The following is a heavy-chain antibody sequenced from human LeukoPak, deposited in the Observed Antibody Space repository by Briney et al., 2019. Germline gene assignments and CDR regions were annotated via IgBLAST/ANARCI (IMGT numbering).Heavy chain of an antibody. CDR3: AKGGKYYGDYSMDV. Sequence: PGGSLRLSCAASGFTFSSYGMPWVRQAPGKGLEWVAVISYDGSNKYYADPVKGRFTISRDNSKNTLYLQMNSLRAEDTAVYYCAKGGKYYGDYSMDVWGKGTTVTVSS. D-gene: IGHD4-17*01. J-gene: IGHJ6*04. CDR2: ISYDGSNK. CDR1: GFTFSSYG. V-gene: IGHV3-30*18.